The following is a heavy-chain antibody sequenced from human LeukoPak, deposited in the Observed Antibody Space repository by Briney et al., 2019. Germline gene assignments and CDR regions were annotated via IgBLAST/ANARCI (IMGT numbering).Heavy chain of an antibody. CDR2: IYYSGST. V-gene: IGHV4-39*07. Sequence: SSETLSLTCTVSGGSISSSSYYWGWIRQPPGKGLEWIGSIYYSGSTYYNPSLKSRVTISVDTSKNQFSLKLSSVTAADTAVYYCARDEGVSGNDDYYDSSGNAPFDYWGQGTLVTVSS. CDR3: ARDEGVSGNDDYYDSSGNAPFDY. D-gene: IGHD3-22*01. CDR1: GGSISSSSYY. J-gene: IGHJ4*02.